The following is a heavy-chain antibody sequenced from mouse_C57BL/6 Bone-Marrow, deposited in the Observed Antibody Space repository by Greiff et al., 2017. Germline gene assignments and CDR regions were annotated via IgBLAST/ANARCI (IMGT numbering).Heavy chain of an antibody. D-gene: IGHD2-1*01. J-gene: IGHJ4*01. V-gene: IGHV1-64*01. Sequence: QVQLQQPGAELVKPGASVKLSCKASGYTFTSYWMHWVKQRPGQGLEWIGMIHPNSGSTNYNEKFKSKATLTVDKSSSTAYMQLSSLTSEDSAVYYGARRVLLWAMDYWGQGTSVTVSS. CDR2: IHPNSGST. CDR1: GYTFTSYW. CDR3: ARRVLLWAMDY.